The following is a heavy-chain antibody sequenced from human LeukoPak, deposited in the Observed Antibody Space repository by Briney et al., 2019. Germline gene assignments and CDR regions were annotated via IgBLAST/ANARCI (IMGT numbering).Heavy chain of an antibody. Sequence: SETLSLTSTVSGGSISSSSFYWGWIRQPPGRGLEWIGSIYYSVNTTYNPSLKSRVTISVDTSKNQFSLKLSSVTAADTAVYYCARLPTITFFDYWGQGTLVTVSS. V-gene: IGHV4-39*01. CDR2: IYYSVNT. D-gene: IGHD5-12*01. CDR1: GGSISSSSFY. CDR3: ARLPTITFFDY. J-gene: IGHJ4*02.